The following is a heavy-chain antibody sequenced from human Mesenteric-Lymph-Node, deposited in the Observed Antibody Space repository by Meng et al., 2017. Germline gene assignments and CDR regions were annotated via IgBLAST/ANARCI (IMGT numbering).Heavy chain of an antibody. V-gene: IGHV3-9*01. D-gene: IGHD3-10*01. CDR2: ISWNSGSI. CDR1: GFTFDDYA. Sequence: GGSLRLSCAASGFTFDDYAMHWVRQAPGKGLEWVSGISWNSGSIGYADSVKGRLTISRDNAKNSLYLQMNSLRAEDTALYYCARDFDGSGSYSSQGDWYFDLWGRGTLVTVSS. J-gene: IGHJ2*01. CDR3: ARDFDGSGSYSSQGDWYFDL.